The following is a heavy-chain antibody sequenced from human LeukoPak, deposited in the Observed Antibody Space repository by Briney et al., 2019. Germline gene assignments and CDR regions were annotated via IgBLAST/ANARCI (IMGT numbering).Heavy chain of an antibody. CDR2: IYYSGST. J-gene: IGHJ5*02. V-gene: IGHV4-39*07. CDR1: GGSISSSSYY. CDR3: ARAVRQLRAGWFDP. D-gene: IGHD2-2*01. Sequence: SETLSLTCTVSGGSISSSSYYWGWIRQPPGKGLEWIGSIYYSGSTYYNPSLKSRVTISVDTSKNQFSLKLSSVTAADTAVYYCARAVRQLRAGWFDPWGQGTLVTVSS.